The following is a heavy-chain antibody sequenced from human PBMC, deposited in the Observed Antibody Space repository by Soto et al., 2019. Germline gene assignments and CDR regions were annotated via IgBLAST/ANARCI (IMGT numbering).Heavy chain of an antibody. CDR1: VCSICTVYYF. CDR2: IYKSATT. CDR3: DRGSYGINGTCFKNWLDS. V-gene: IGHV4-30-4*01. D-gene: IGHD5-18*01. J-gene: IGHJ5*01. Sequence: TXSLTCSGSVCSICTVYYFLSWLSQPPGQALEYIGYIYKSATTYYNPSFESRVAISVDTSKSQLSLTVTSVTAADTAVYSCDRGSYGINGTCFKNWLDSWGKGTMVT.